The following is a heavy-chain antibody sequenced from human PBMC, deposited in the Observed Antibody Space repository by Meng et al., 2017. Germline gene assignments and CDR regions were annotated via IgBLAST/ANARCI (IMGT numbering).Heavy chain of an antibody. CDR1: GFTLSSYE. J-gene: IGHJ4*02. CDR3: ARPSVVGATFGY. V-gene: IGHV3-48*03. CDR2: ISSSGSTI. Sequence: GESLKISCAASGFTLSSYEMNWVRQAPGKGLEWVSYISSSGSTIYYADSVKGRFTISRDNAKNSLYLQMNSLRAEDTAVYYCARPSVVGATFGYWGQGTLVTVSS. D-gene: IGHD1-26*01.